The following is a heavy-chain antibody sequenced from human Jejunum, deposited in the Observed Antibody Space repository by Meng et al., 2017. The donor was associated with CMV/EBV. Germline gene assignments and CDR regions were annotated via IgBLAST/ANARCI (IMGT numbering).Heavy chain of an antibody. Sequence: GFPFSLYSMNWVRQVPGKGLEWVSYISSMSVTLYYTDSVKGRFTISRDDAKNSLYLQMNNLRAEDTALYYCARGFGTEFYSPPYYWSQGTLVTVSS. V-gene: IGHV3-48*04. J-gene: IGHJ4*02. CDR2: ISSMSVTL. CDR1: GFPFSLYS. CDR3: ARGFGTEFYSPPYY. D-gene: IGHD4-11*01.